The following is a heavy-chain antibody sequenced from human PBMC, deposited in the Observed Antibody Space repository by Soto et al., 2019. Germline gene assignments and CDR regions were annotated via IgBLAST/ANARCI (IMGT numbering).Heavy chain of an antibody. D-gene: IGHD2-15*01. CDR2: IYYSGST. CDR1: GISVSTSDYY. J-gene: IGHJ4*02. V-gene: IGHV4-39*01. CDR3: AGFVVPASRNSDFDY. Sequence: ASETLSLTCTVSGISVSTSDYYWGWVRQPPGKGLDWIGNIYYSGSTFYNPSLRSRVTLSVDTSKNQFSLRLNSVTAADTAVYFCAGFVVPASRNSDFDYWGQGTLVTVCS.